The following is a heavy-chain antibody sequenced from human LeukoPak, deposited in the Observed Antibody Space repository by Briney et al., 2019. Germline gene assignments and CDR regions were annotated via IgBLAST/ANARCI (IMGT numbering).Heavy chain of an antibody. V-gene: IGHV3-74*01. J-gene: IGHJ4*02. CDR2: INLDGSST. Sequence: SGGSLRLSCTASGFTFSSYWMPWVRQAPGKGLVWVSRINLDGSSTNYADSVKGRFTISRDNAKNTLYLQMNSLRTEDTAFYYCARDVNNYFDYWGLGTLVTVSS. CDR3: ARDVNNYFDY. CDR1: GFTFSSYW.